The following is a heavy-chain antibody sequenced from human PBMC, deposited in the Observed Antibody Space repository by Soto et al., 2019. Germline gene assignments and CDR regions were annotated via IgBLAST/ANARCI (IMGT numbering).Heavy chain of an antibody. Sequence: EVQLVESGGGLVQPGRSLRLSCAASGFTFDDYAMHWVRQAPGKGLEWVSGISWNSGSIGYADSVKGRFTISRDNAKNSLYLQMNSLRAEDTALYYCAKDLTGYSYGYDAFDIWGQGTMVTVSS. CDR3: AKDLTGYSYGYDAFDI. J-gene: IGHJ3*02. CDR2: ISWNSGSI. D-gene: IGHD5-18*01. CDR1: GFTFDDYA. V-gene: IGHV3-9*01.